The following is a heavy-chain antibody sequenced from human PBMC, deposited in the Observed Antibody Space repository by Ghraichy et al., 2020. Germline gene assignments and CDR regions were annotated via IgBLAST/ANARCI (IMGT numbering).Heavy chain of an antibody. CDR1: AFTFTNYA. D-gene: IGHD3-10*01. J-gene: IGHJ4*02. V-gene: IGHV3-23*01. Sequence: GGSLILSCRASAFTFTNYAMSWVCQAPGKGLKWVSAISGSGGSTYYADSVKGRFTISRDNSKNTLYLQMNSLRAEDTAVYYCAKGGRGFGELDGARFDSWGQGTLVTVSS. CDR2: ISGSGGST. CDR3: AKGGRGFGELDGARFDS.